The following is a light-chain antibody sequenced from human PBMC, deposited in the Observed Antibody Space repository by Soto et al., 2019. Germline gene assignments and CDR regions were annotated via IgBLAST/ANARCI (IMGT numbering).Light chain of an antibody. V-gene: IGLV2-14*01. J-gene: IGLJ1*01. CDR2: GVT. CDR1: SSDVGGYYS. Sequence: SVLTPPASVSGSPGQSITISCTGTSSDVGGYYSVSWYRQHPGKAPKLIIYGVTNRPSGVSDRFSASKSGNTASLTISGLQAEDEADYFCTSYSSSDIFYVFGSGTKVTVL. CDR3: TSYSSSDIFYV.